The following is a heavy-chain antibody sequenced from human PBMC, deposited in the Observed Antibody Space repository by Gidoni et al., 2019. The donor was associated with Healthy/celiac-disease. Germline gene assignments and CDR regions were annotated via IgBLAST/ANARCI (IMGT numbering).Heavy chain of an antibody. J-gene: IGHJ4*02. Sequence: QVQLVQSGAEVKKPGASVKVSCKASGYTFTSHYMHWVRQAPGQGLEWMGIINPSGGSTSYAQKFQGRVTMTRDTSTSTVYMELSSLRSEDTAVYYCARGVGYDFWSGYPYFDYWGQGTLVTVSS. CDR1: GYTFTSHY. CDR2: INPSGGST. D-gene: IGHD3-3*01. V-gene: IGHV1-46*03. CDR3: ARGVGYDFWSGYPYFDY.